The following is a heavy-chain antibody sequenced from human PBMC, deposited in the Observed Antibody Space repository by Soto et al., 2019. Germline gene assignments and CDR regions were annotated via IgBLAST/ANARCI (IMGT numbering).Heavy chain of an antibody. J-gene: IGHJ4*02. CDR1: GFSFSDYY. Sequence: EVKLVESGGGLVQPGGSLRLSCAASGFSFSDYYMDWVRQVPGKGLEWVGRSRNKANSYNPEYAPSVKDRFSISRDNSKVSMYLQMNSLKTEDTAVYYCARDTGGSYDCWGQGALVTVSS. D-gene: IGHD3-16*01. V-gene: IGHV3-72*01. CDR3: ARDTGGSYDC. CDR2: SRNKANSYNP.